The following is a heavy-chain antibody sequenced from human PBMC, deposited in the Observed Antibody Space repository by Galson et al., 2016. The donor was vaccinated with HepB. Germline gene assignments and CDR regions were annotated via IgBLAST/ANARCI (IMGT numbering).Heavy chain of an antibody. CDR3: ARGPGSFSY. CDR2: ISSSTII. D-gene: IGHD1-26*01. CDR1: GFTFSSFS. V-gene: IGHV3-21*05. J-gene: IGHJ4*02. Sequence: SLRLSCAASGFTFSSFSMNWVRQAPGRGLEWVSYISSSTIIYYADSLKGRFTISRDNAKNSVDLQMDSLRSEDTALYYCARGPGSFSYWGQGILVTVSS.